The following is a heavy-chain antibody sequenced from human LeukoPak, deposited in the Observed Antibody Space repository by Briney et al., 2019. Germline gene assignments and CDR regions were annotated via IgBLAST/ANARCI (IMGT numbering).Heavy chain of an antibody. J-gene: IGHJ5*02. D-gene: IGHD3-3*01. CDR1: GYSFTSYW. V-gene: IGHV5-51*01. CDR3: ARLYYDFWSGSGVPFDP. CDR2: IYPGDSDT. Sequence: GESLKISCKGSGYSFTSYWIGWVRPMPGKGLEWMGIIYPGDSDTRYSSSFQGQVTISADKSISTAYLQWSSLKASDTAMYYCARLYYDFWSGSGVPFDPWGQGTLVTVSS.